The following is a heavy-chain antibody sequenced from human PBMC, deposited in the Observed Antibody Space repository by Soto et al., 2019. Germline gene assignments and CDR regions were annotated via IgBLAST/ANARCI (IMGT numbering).Heavy chain of an antibody. CDR3: AKDGASGSYPPYYYFGMDV. CDR1: GFTFSSYA. Sequence: EVQLLESGGGLVQPGGSLRLSCAASGFTFSSYAMSWVRQAPGKGLAWVSTIRGSGGNAYYADSVKGRFSISRDNSENTLRLQMNSLRADDTAVYYCAKDGASGSYPPYYYFGMDVLGQGTTVTFSS. D-gene: IGHD1-26*01. V-gene: IGHV3-23*01. J-gene: IGHJ6*02. CDR2: IRGSGGNA.